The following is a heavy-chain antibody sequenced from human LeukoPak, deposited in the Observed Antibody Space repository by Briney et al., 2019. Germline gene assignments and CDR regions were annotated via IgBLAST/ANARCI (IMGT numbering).Heavy chain of an antibody. CDR1: GGSISSYY. CDR3: ASAPRGSGSYFRWYFDL. Sequence: SETLSLTCTVSGGSISSYYWSWIRQPPGKGLEWIGYIYYSGSTNYNPSLKSRVTISVDTSKNQFSLKLSSVTAADTAVYYCASAPRGSGSYFRWYFDLWGRGTLVTVSS. J-gene: IGHJ2*01. D-gene: IGHD1-26*01. CDR2: IYYSGST. V-gene: IGHV4-59*08.